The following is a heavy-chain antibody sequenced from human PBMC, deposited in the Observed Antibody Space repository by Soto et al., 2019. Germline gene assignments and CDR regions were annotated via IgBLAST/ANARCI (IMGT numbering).Heavy chain of an antibody. CDR3: AKNYYFDC. Sequence: ELQLLESGGGLVQPGGSLRLSCTASGFTVSSFAMSWVRQAPGKGLEWVSSINVVGGATNFADSMKGRFTISRDDSKNTLYLQMNSLRAEDTAVYYCAKNYYFDCWGQGTRVTVSS. V-gene: IGHV3-23*01. CDR1: GFTVSSFA. J-gene: IGHJ4*02. CDR2: INVVGGAT.